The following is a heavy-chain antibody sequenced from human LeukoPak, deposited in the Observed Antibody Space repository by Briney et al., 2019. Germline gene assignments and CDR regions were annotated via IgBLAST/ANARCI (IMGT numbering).Heavy chain of an antibody. CDR1: GYTFTGYY. J-gene: IGHJ6*03. CDR3: ARDLRPTVTTYYYYYYMDV. CDR2: INPNSGGT. Sequence: ASVKVSCKASGYTFTGYYMHWVRQAPGQGLEWMGWINPNSGGTNYAQKFQGRVTMTRDTSISTAYMELSRLRSDDTAVYYCARDLRPTVTTYYYYYYMDVWGKGTTVTVSS. V-gene: IGHV1-2*02. D-gene: IGHD4-17*01.